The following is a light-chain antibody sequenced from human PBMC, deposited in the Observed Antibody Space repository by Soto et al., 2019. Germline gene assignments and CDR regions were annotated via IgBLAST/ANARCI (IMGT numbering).Light chain of an antibody. V-gene: IGKV3-15*01. CDR2: GAS. J-gene: IGKJ3*01. Sequence: EIVMTQSPATLSVSPGERATLSCRASQSVSSNLAWYQQKPGQAPRLLIYGASTRATGIPARFSGSGSGTEFTLTISSLQSEDFAVYYCQQRDTWPFAFGPGTRVDIK. CDR3: QQRDTWPFA. CDR1: QSVSSN.